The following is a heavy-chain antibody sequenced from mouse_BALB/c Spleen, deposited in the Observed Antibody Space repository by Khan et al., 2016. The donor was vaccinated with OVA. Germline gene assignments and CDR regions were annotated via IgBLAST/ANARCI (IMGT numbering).Heavy chain of an antibody. CDR1: GYTFTNYG. V-gene: IGHV9-3-1*01. CDR3: ARIRNYWYFDV. Sequence: QIQLVQSGPELKKSGETVKISCKAFGYTFTNYGMNWVKQAPGKALKWLGWINTYTGEPTYADDFKGRFAFSLETSASTAYLQINNLKNEDTATYFGARIRNYWYFDVWGAGTTVTVSS. J-gene: IGHJ1*01. CDR2: INTYTGEP.